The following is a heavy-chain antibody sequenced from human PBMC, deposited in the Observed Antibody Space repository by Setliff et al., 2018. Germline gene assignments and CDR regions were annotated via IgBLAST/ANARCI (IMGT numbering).Heavy chain of an antibody. D-gene: IGHD3-10*01. Sequence: PSETLSLTCTVSGGSISSSSYYWGWLRQPPGTGLEWIGEINHSGSTNDNPSLKSRVTISVDTSKNKVSLKLSSVTAADTAVYYCARHVYGSGSYYNWFDPWGQGRLVTVSS. CDR1: GGSISSSSYY. V-gene: IGHV4-39*01. J-gene: IGHJ5*02. CDR3: ARHVYGSGSYYNWFDP. CDR2: INHSGST.